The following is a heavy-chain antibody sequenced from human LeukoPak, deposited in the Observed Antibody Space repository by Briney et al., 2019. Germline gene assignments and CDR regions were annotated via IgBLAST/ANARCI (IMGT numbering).Heavy chain of an antibody. V-gene: IGHV4-38-2*01. J-gene: IGHJ5*02. Sequence: ETLSLTCVVSGYSISSGYHWGWIRQPPGKGLEWIGSMSHSGSTYYNPSLKSRVTISVDTSKNQFSLKLRSVTAADTAVYYCATSSGWYERNTWGGWFDPWGQGTLVTVSS. CDR3: ATSSGWYERNTWGGWFDP. CDR2: MSHSGST. CDR1: GYSISSGYH. D-gene: IGHD6-19*01.